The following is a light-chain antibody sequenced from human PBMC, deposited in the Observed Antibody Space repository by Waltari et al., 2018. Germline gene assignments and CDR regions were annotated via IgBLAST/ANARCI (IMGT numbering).Light chain of an antibody. CDR1: SYNIGNNA. CDR2: YDD. CDR3: AAWDDSLNGVV. Sequence: QSVLPPPPSVSEAPRQRVPIPCSGRSYNIGNNAVNWYQEPPGKAPKLLIYYDDRLPSGVSDRFSGSKSGTSASLAISGLQSEDEADYYCAAWDDSLNGVVFGGGTKLTVL. J-gene: IGLJ2*01. V-gene: IGLV1-36*01.